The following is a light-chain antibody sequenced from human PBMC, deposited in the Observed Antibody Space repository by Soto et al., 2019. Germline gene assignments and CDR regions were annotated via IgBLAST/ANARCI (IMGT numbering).Light chain of an antibody. Sequence: AIQVTQSPSSLSASVGDRVTITCRASQGIRSELGWYQQKPGKAPNLLIYTASSLQSGVPSRFSDSGSGTDFTLTISSLQPEDFATYYCIQDYNYPLTFGGGTKVDIK. CDR3: IQDYNYPLT. V-gene: IGKV1-6*01. CDR1: QGIRSE. J-gene: IGKJ4*01. CDR2: TAS.